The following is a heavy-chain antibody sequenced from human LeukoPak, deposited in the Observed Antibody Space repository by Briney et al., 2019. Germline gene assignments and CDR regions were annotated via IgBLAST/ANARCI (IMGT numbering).Heavy chain of an antibody. CDR2: INHSGST. J-gene: IGHJ4*02. V-gene: IGHV4-34*01. D-gene: IGHD3-16*02. CDR1: GGSFSGYY. CDR3: ARVAYYDYVWGSYRRTLYYFDY. Sequence: PSETLSLTCAVHGGSFSGYYWSWIRQPPGKGLEWIGEINHSGSTNYNPSLKSRVTISVDTSKNQFSLKLSSVTAADTAVYYCARVAYYDYVWGSYRRTLYYFDYWGQGTLVTVSS.